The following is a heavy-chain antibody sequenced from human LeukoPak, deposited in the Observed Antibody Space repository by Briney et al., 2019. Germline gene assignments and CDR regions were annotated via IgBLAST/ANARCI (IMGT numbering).Heavy chain of an antibody. CDR1: GFTFSSYS. CDR2: ISSSSSYI. D-gene: IGHD3-10*01. Sequence: GGSLRLSCAASGFTFSSYSMNWVRQAPGKGLEWVSSISSSSSYIYYADSVKGRFTISRDNAKNSLYLQMNSLRAEGTAVYYCARAPRDYGSGSGLDYWGQGTLVTVSS. CDR3: ARAPRDYGSGSGLDY. V-gene: IGHV3-21*01. J-gene: IGHJ4*02.